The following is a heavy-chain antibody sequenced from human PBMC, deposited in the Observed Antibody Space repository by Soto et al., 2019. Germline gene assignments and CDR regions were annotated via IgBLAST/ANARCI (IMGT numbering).Heavy chain of an antibody. CDR3: ARAGYDSSGYYFYAMDV. CDR1: GFILSGYD. CDR2: IGTAGDP. D-gene: IGHD3-22*01. V-gene: IGHV3-13*05. Sequence: GGSLRLSCVASGFILSGYDMHWVRQPSGKGLEWVSAIGTAGDPYYSGSVKGRFTISRGSAENSLYLQMNNLRAGDTAVYYCARAGYDSSGYYFYAMDVWGPGTTVTVSS. J-gene: IGHJ6*02.